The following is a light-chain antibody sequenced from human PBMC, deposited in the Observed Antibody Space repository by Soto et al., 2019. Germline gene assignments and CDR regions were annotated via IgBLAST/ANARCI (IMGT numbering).Light chain of an antibody. CDR2: GVT. CDR1: GSDIGAYNF. J-gene: IGLJ2*01. V-gene: IGLV2-8*01. Sequence: QSALAQPPSASGSPGQSVTISCTGSGSDIGAYNFVSWYQQHPGKAPKLMIFGVTERPSGVPDRFSGSKSGNTASLTVSGLQADDEAVYYCYSYAGSDIFVFGGGTKVTVL. CDR3: YSYAGSDIFV.